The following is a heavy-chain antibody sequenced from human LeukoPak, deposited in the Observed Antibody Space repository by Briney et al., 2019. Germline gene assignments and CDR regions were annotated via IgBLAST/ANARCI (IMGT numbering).Heavy chain of an antibody. D-gene: IGHD1-26*01. CDR3: ARDSGSGSNDY. CDR1: GYTFTSYA. CDR2: ISAGNGNT. Sequence: ASVKVSCKASGYTFTSYAIQWVRQAPGQRLEWMGWISAGNGNTKYSQNFQGRVTFISNTSGTTAFMELSSLRSEDAAVYYCARDSGSGSNDYWGQGTLVTVSS. J-gene: IGHJ4*02. V-gene: IGHV1-3*01.